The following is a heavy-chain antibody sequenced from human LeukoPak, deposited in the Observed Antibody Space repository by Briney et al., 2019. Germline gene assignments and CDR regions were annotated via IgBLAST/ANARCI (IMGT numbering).Heavy chain of an antibody. Sequence: PSETLSLTCAVYGESFSGYFWTWIRQPPGKGLDWIGDINHSRSTNYNPSLKSRVTISIDTSENQFSLTLRSVTAADTAVYYCARAPAVRAIDYWGQGTLVTVSS. CDR3: ARAPAVRAIDY. CDR1: GESFSGYF. D-gene: IGHD2-15*01. J-gene: IGHJ4*02. CDR2: INHSRST. V-gene: IGHV4-34*01.